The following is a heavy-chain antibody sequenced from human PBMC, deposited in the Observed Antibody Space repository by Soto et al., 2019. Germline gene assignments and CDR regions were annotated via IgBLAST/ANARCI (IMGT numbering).Heavy chain of an antibody. D-gene: IGHD2-15*01. CDR2: ISDSGDGA. CDR1: GITFSTYP. CDR3: AKGRRPFCIGGTCYWTDDY. V-gene: IGHV3-23*01. J-gene: IGHJ4*02. Sequence: EVQLLESGGGVVQPGGSLRLACEASGITFSTYPMSWVRQAPGKGLEWVSAISDSGDGAYYADSVKGRFTISRDNSKNTLYLQMNALRADDTAFYYCAKGRRPFCIGGTCYWTDDYWGQGTLVTVSS.